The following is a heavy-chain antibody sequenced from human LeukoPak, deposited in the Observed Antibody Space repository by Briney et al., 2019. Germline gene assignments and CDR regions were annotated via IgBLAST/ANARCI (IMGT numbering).Heavy chain of an antibody. CDR1: GFAFSVYE. D-gene: IGHD6-19*01. J-gene: IGHJ4*02. CDR2: ISSSGGTR. V-gene: IGHV3-48*03. CDR3: ATLTVASSFDY. Sequence: GGSLRLSCAASGFAFSVYEMYWVRQAPGKGLEWVSYISSSGGTRYYADSVKGRSTIPRDNAKNSLYLQMNSLRAEDTAVYYCATLTVASSFDYWGQGTLVTVSS.